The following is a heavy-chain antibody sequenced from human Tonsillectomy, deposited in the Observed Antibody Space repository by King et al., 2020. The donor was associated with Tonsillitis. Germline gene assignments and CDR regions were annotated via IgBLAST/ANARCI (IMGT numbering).Heavy chain of an antibody. CDR2: IYTSGST. Sequence: VQLQESGPGLVKPSQNLSLTCTVSGDFISSGNDYWGWIRQPAGEGLEWIGRIYTSGSTNYNPSLKSRVTISVDTSKNQISLKLSSVTAADTAVYYCARGKQGDFYYYYYLDVWGTGTTVTVSS. CDR3: ARGKQGDFYYYYYLDV. D-gene: IGHD3-16*01. CDR1: GDFISSGNDY. V-gene: IGHV4-61*02. J-gene: IGHJ6*03.